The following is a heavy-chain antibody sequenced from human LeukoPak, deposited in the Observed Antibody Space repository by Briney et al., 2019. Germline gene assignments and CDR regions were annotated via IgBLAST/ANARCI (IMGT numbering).Heavy chain of an antibody. D-gene: IGHD2-15*01. CDR3: ARGVLKGYYYYYGMDV. CDR1: GGSFSGYY. CDR2: INHSGST. V-gene: IGHV4-34*01. Sequence: SETLSLTCAVYGGSFSGYYWSWIRQPPGKGLEWIGEINHSGSTNYNPSLKSRVTISVDTSKNQFSLKLSSVTAADTAVYYCARGVLKGYYYYYGMDVWGQGTTVTVSS. J-gene: IGHJ6*02.